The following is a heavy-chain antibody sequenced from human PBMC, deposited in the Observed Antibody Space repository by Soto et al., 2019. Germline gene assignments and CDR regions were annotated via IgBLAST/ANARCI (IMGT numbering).Heavy chain of an antibody. Sequence: SETLSLTCTVSGGSLSGDDYYWSWIRQPPGKGLEWIGHMYYSGSTSYNPSLKSRVTISVDTSKTQISLKLTSVTAADTAVYYCARADAYCCRTDCYPLKFWGQGTLVTVSS. V-gene: IGHV4-30-4*01. CDR2: MYYSGST. J-gene: IGHJ4*02. D-gene: IGHD2-2*01. CDR3: ARADAYCCRTDCYPLKF. CDR1: GGSLSGDDYY.